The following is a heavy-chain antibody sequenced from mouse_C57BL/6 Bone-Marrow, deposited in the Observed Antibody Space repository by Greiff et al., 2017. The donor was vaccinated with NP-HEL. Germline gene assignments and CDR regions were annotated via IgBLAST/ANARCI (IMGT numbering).Heavy chain of an antibody. D-gene: IGHD2-14*01. Sequence: QVQLQQPGAELVKPGASVKLSCKASGYTFTSYWMQWVKQRPGQGLEWIGEIDPSDSYTNYNQKFKGKATLTVDTSSSTAYMQLSSLTSEDSAVYDCAREEYDAYWYFDVWGTGTTVTVSS. CDR3: AREEYDAYWYFDV. CDR2: IDPSDSYT. J-gene: IGHJ1*03. CDR1: GYTFTSYW. V-gene: IGHV1-50*01.